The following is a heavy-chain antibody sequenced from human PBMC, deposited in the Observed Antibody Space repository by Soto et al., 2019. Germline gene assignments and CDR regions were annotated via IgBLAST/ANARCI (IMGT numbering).Heavy chain of an antibody. CDR2: ISYDGSNQ. D-gene: IGHD3-22*01. CDR1: VFTCSSDG. CDR3: AKGHYYDMSGFSDY. Sequence: QVQLVESGGGVVQTGRSLRLSCAASVFTCSSDGMHWVRQAQGKGREWVAVISYDGSNQYYSDSVKGRFTIYRDNSKNTLYLQMNSLRAEDTAVYYCAKGHYYDMSGFSDYWGPGTLVTVS. J-gene: IGHJ4*02. V-gene: IGHV3-30*18.